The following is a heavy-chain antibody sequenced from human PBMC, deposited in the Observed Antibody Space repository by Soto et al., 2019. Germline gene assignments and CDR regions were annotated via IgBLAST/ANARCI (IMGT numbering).Heavy chain of an antibody. J-gene: IGHJ6*02. V-gene: IGHV1-69*01. CDR2: IIPIFGTA. CDR3: ARDLNQTYYDFWSGYTPYEVGMDV. D-gene: IGHD3-3*01. CDR1: GGTFSSYA. Sequence: QVQLVQSGAEVKKPGSSVKVSCKASGGTFSSYAISWVRQAPGQGLEWMGGIIPIFGTANYAQKFQGRVTIIADESTSTAYMELSSLRSEDTAVYYCARDLNQTYYDFWSGYTPYEVGMDVWGQGTTVTVSS.